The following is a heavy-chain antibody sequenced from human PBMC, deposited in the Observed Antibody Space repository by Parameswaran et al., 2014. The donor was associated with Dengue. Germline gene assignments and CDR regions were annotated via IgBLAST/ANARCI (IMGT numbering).Heavy chain of an antibody. J-gene: IGHJ6*02. CDR2: VIPMFGTT. D-gene: IGHD3-10*01. V-gene: IGHV1-69*01. CDR3: AKRGYGSGTTPLYYYYGVDV. Sequence: SWVRQAPGQGLEWMGGVIPMFGTTNYAQKFQGRVTITADESTSTTYMELSRLRSEDSAVYYCAKRGYGSGTTPLYYYYGVDVWGQGTTVTVSS.